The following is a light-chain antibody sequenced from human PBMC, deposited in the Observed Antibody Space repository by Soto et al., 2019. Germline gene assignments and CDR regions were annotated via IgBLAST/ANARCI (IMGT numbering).Light chain of an antibody. CDR2: KAS. CDR1: QSLGSW. Sequence: IPMTQSPSTLFASVGDRVTFTCRASQSLGSWLAWYQQRPGKAPKLLISKASSLESGVPSRFSGSGSGTEFTLTISSPQPDDFATYYCQQYNTYSEWTFGQGTKVEIK. V-gene: IGKV1-5*03. J-gene: IGKJ1*01. CDR3: QQYNTYSEWT.